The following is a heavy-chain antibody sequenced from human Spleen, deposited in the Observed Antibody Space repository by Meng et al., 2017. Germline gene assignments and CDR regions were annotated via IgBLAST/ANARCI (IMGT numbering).Heavy chain of an antibody. Sequence: REPGPGLVKPSETLALTCTASGGSISSSSYYWGWIRQPPGKGLEWIGSIYYSGSTYYNPSLKSRVTISVDTSKNQFSLKLNSVTAADTAVYYCARGPRITVAGGWFDPWGQGTLVTVSS. CDR2: IYYSGST. CDR1: GGSISSSSYY. V-gene: IGHV4-39*07. D-gene: IGHD4-11*01. CDR3: ARGPRITVAGGWFDP. J-gene: IGHJ5*02.